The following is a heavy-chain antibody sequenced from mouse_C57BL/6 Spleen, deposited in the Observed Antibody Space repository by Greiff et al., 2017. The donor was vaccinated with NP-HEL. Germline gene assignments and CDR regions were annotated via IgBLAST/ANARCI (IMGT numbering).Heavy chain of an antibody. J-gene: IGHJ3*01. V-gene: IGHV3-6*01. CDR1: GYSITSGYY. D-gene: IGHD1-1*01. Sequence: EVQRVESGPGLVKPSQSLSLTCSVTGYSITSGYYWNWIRQFPGNKLEWMGYISYDGSNNYNPPLKNRITITRYTSMNQFFLKLNSMTAEYAAKYYCARVRGRSQAWFAYWGQGTLVTVSA. CDR3: ARVRGRSQAWFAY. CDR2: ISYDGSN.